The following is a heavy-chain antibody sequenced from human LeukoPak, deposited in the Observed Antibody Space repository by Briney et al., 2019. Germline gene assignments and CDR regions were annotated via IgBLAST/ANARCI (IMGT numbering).Heavy chain of an antibody. D-gene: IGHD5-18*01. CDR2: IIPILGIA. J-gene: IGHJ6*04. CDR3: AREAAAMVNSGYYYGTDV. CDR1: GGTFSSYA. V-gene: IGHV1-69*04. Sequence: SVKVSCKASGGTFSSYAISWVRQAPGQGLEWMGRIIPILGIANYAQKFQGRVTITADKSTSTAYMELSSLRSEDTAVYYCAREAAAMVNSGYYYGTDVWGKGTTVTVSS.